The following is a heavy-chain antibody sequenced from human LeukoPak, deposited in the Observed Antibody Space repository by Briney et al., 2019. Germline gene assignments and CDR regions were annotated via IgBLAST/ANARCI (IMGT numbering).Heavy chain of an antibody. V-gene: IGHV3-23*01. D-gene: IGHD4-17*01. CDR3: ARVTLYGESALDY. CDR1: GFTFSTYA. Sequence: GGSLRLSCAASGFTFSTYAMSWVRQAPGKGLEWVSAICGSDGSRYYADSVKGRFTISRDNAKNSLYLQMNSLRTEDTAVYYCARVTLYGESALDYWGQGTLVTVSS. CDR2: ICGSDGSR. J-gene: IGHJ4*02.